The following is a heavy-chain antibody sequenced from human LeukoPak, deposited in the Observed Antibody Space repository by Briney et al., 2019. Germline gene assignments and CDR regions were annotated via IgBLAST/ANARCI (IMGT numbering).Heavy chain of an antibody. V-gene: IGHV1-46*01. CDR2: ISPSGGST. Sequence: ASAKVSCKASGYTFTSYYMHWVRQAPGQGLEWMGIISPSGGSTSYAQKFQGRVTMTRDSTTSTVYMELSGLRSEDTAVYYCARYGSPPPAAIDYWGQGTLVTVSS. CDR1: GYTFTSYY. J-gene: IGHJ4*02. CDR3: ARYGSPPPAAIDY. D-gene: IGHD2-2*02.